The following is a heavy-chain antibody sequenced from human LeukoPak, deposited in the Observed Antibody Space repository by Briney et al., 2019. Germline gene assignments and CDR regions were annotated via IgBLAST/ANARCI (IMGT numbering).Heavy chain of an antibody. Sequence: GGSLRLSCAASDFTVSRNYMSWVRQAPGKGLEWVSAISGSGGSTYYADSVKGRFTISRDNSKNTLYLQMNSLRAEDTAVYYCAKDVDEWELLFDYWGQATLVTVSS. CDR2: ISGSGGST. CDR1: DFTVSRNY. CDR3: AKDVDEWELLFDY. J-gene: IGHJ4*02. D-gene: IGHD1-26*01. V-gene: IGHV3-23*01.